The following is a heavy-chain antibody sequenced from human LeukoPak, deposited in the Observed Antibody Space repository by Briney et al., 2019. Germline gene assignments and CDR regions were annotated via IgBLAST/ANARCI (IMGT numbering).Heavy chain of an antibody. CDR2: ISSSGRTI. CDR1: AFTFSSYE. Sequence: RGSLRLSCAASAFTFSSYEMNWVRQALGKGLEWVSYISSSGRTIYYADSVKGRFTISRDNAKNSLFLQMNSLRAEDTAVYYCARGALVGTTFDYWGQGTLVTVSS. D-gene: IGHD1-26*01. J-gene: IGHJ4*02. V-gene: IGHV3-48*03. CDR3: ARGALVGTTFDY.